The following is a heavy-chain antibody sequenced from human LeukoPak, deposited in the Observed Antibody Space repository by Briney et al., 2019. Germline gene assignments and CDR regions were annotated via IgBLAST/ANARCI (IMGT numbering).Heavy chain of an antibody. D-gene: IGHD3-16*01. CDR3: ARDHDARY. CDR1: GYTFTGYY. Sequence: ASVKVSXKASGYTFTGYYMHRVRQAPGQGLEWMGWINPNSGGTNYAQKFQSRVTMTRDTSISTAYMELSRLRSDDTAAYYCARDHDARYWGQGTLVTVSS. V-gene: IGHV1-2*02. J-gene: IGHJ4*02. CDR2: INPNSGGT.